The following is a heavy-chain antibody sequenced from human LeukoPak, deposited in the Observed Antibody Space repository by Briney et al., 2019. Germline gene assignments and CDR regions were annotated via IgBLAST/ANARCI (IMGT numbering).Heavy chain of an antibody. D-gene: IGHD3-9*01. CDR2: INPNSGGT. CDR1: GYTFTCYY. CDR3: ARAGVLRYFDWSPGDY. V-gene: IGHV1-2*02. Sequence: ASVKVSCKASGYTFTCYYMHWVRQAPGQGLEWMGWINPNSGGTNYAQKFQGRVTMTRDTSISTAYMELSRLRSDDTAVYYCARAGVLRYFDWSPGDYWGQGTLVTVSS. J-gene: IGHJ4*02.